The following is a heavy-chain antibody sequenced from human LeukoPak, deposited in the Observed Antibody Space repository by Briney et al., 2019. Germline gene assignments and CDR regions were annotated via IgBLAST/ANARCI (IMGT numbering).Heavy chain of an antibody. CDR2: IYSGGST. J-gene: IGHJ4*02. Sequence: GGSLRLSCAASGFTFSSNYMSWVRQAPGKGLEWVSVIYSGGSTYYADSVKGRFTISRDNSKNTLFLQMNSLRAEDTAVYYCATEEPRYSGSYHYWGQGTLVTVSS. CDR1: GFTFSSNY. V-gene: IGHV3-53*01. D-gene: IGHD1-26*01. CDR3: ATEEPRYSGSYHY.